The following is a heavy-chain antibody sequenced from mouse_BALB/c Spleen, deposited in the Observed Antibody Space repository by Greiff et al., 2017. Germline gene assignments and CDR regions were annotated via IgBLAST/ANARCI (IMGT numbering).Heavy chain of an antibody. V-gene: IGHV2-9*02. CDR2: IWAGGST. Sequence: VQLQESGPGLVAPSQSLSITCTVSGFSLTSYGVHWVRQPPGKGLEWLGVIWAGGSTNYNSALMSRLSISKDNSKSQVFLKMNSLQTDDTAMYYCARVREGVHYYAMDYWGQGTSVTVSS. CDR1: GFSLTSYG. J-gene: IGHJ4*01. CDR3: ARVREGVHYYAMDY.